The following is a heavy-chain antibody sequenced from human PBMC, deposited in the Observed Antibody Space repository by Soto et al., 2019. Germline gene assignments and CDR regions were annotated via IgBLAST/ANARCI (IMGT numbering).Heavy chain of an antibody. CDR3: ARDRGQLVLDYYYGMDV. Sequence: ASVKVSCKASGYTFTGYYMHWVRQAPGQGLEWMGWINPNSGGTNYAQKFQGRVTMTRDTSISTAYMELSRLRSDDTAVYYCARDRGQLVLDYYYGMDVWGQGTTVTVSS. CDR1: GYTFTGYY. D-gene: IGHD6-6*01. V-gene: IGHV1-2*02. J-gene: IGHJ6*02. CDR2: INPNSGGT.